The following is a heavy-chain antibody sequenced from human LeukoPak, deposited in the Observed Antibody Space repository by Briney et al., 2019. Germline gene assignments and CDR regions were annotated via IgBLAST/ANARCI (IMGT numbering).Heavy chain of an antibody. CDR1: GFTFSSYA. CDR3: AAAVTTGRAEHY. D-gene: IGHD4-17*01. J-gene: IGHJ4*02. CDR2: ISKSGNNT. Sequence: RGSLRLSCAASGFTFSSYAMTWVRQAPGKGLEWVSGISKSGNNTYYADSVAGLLTISRDNSKNTLYLQMNSLRADDTAVYYCAAAVTTGRAEHYWGQGTLFTVSS. V-gene: IGHV3-23*05.